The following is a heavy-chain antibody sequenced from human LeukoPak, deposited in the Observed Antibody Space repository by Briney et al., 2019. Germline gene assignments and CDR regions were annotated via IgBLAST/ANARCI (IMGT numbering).Heavy chain of an antibody. CDR3: ARGPSYCDF. J-gene: IGHJ4*02. CDR2: ISYSGST. V-gene: IGHV4-31*03. Sequence: PSETLSLTCTVSGGSISSDGFYWSWVRQHPGKGLEWIGYISYSGSTYYNPSLKSRVSVSLDTSKSQFSLKLTSVTAAGTAVYFCARGPSYCDFWGQGTLVTVSS. CDR1: GGSISSDGFY.